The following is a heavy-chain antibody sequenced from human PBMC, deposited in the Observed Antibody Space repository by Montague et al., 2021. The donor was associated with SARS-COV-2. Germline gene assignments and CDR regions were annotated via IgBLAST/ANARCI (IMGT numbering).Heavy chain of an antibody. CDR1: GASITTYY. Sequence: SETLSLTCTVSGASITTYYWSWIRQSAGKGLEWIGRIHTSDNTNYNPTLRSRVTMSVDTSKNQFSLKLNSVTAADTAVYYCAREATSWFGELMGVWFDPWGQGTLVTVSS. J-gene: IGHJ5*02. CDR2: IHTSDNT. D-gene: IGHD3-10*01. CDR3: AREATSWFGELMGVWFDP. V-gene: IGHV4-4*07.